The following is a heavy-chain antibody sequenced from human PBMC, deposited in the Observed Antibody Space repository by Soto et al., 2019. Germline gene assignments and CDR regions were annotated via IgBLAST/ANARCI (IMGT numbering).Heavy chain of an antibody. V-gene: IGHV3-30-3*01. CDR1: GFTFSSYA. CDR3: ARDGVGLQYQREGFDY. D-gene: IGHD4-4*01. Sequence: QVQLVESGGGVVQPGRSLRLSCAASGFTFSSYAMHWVRQAPGKGLEWVAVISYDGSNKYYADSVKSRFTISRDNSKNTRYLQMNSLRAEDTAVYYCARDGVGLQYQREGFDYWGQGTLVTVSS. CDR2: ISYDGSNK. J-gene: IGHJ4*02.